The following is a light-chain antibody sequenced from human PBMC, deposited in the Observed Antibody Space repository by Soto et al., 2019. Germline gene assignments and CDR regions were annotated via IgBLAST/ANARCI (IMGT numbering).Light chain of an antibody. CDR3: QNYGSSSLT. J-gene: IGKJ4*01. CDR2: GTS. CDR1: QSLSTSY. Sequence: DIVLMQSPGTLSLSPGERATLSCRASQSLSTSYLAWYQQKPGQAPRLLTYGTSSRASGIPDRFSGSGSGTDFTLTISRLEPEDFAVYYCQNYGSSSLTFGGGTKVEIK. V-gene: IGKV3-20*01.